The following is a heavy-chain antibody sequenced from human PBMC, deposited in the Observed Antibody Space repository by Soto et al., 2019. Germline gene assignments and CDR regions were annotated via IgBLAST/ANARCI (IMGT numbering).Heavy chain of an antibody. CDR1: GFTFGIYA. CDR3: ARVAPEYSSTPRRFDF. D-gene: IGHD6-13*01. V-gene: IGHV3-23*01. CDR2: ISGSGGSI. J-gene: IGHJ4*02. Sequence: PXGSLRLSCAAAGFTFGIYAMSWVRQAPGKGLEWVSSISGSGGSIYYAHSVKGRFTISRDKTKNTLDLQMNSLRAEDTAVYHCARVAPEYSSTPRRFDFWGQGTLVTVSS.